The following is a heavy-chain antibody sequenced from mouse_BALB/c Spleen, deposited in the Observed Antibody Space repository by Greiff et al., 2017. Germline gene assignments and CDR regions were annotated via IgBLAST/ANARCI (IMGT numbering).Heavy chain of an antibody. J-gene: IGHJ4*01. Sequence: VQLKESGAELVRPGTSVKVSCKASGYAFTNYLIEWVKQRPGQGLEWIGVINPGSGGTNYNEKFKGKATLTADKSSSTAYMQLSSLTSDDSAVYFCARGQAMDYWGQGTSVTVSS. CDR2: INPGSGGT. CDR3: ARGQAMDY. CDR1: GYAFTNYL. V-gene: IGHV1-54*01. D-gene: IGHD6-1*01.